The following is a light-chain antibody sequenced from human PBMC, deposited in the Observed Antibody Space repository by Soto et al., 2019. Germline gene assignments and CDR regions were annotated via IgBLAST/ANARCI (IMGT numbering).Light chain of an antibody. CDR3: KQRSHWPPFT. CDR1: QSVSSY. Sequence: EIVLTQSPATLSLSPGERATLSCRASQSVSSYLAWYQQKPGQAPRLLIYDASNRASGIPARFSGSGSGTDFTLTISSLEPEDFAVYYCKQRSHWPPFTFGPGTKVDIK. V-gene: IGKV3-11*01. J-gene: IGKJ3*01. CDR2: DAS.